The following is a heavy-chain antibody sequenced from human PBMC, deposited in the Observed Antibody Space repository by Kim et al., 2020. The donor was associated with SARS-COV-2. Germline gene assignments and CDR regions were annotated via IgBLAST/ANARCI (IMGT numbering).Heavy chain of an antibody. CDR3: ARDRADRRGYYYDYCG. Sequence: SETLSLTCTVSGGSVSSGSYYWSWIRQPPGKGLEWIGYIYYSGSTNYNSSLKSRVTITVDTSKNQFSLKLSSVTAATAAVYYCARDRADRRGYYYDYCG. D-gene: IGHD3-10*01. V-gene: IGHV4-61*01. CDR1: GGSVSSGSYY. CDR2: IYYSGST. J-gene: IGHJ6*01.